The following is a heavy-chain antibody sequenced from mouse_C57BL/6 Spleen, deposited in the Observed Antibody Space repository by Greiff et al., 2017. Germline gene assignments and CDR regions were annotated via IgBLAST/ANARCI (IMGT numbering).Heavy chain of an antibody. V-gene: IGHV8-8*01. D-gene: IGHD2-4*01. Sequence: QVTLKESGPGILQPSQTLSLTCSFSGFSLSTFGMGVGWIRQPSGKGLEWLAHIWWDDDKYYNPALKSRLTISKETSKNQGFLKIANVDTADTATYYCARIADYDYDAFAYWGQGTLVTVSA. CDR2: IWWDDDK. CDR1: GFSLSTFGMG. CDR3: ARIADYDYDAFAY. J-gene: IGHJ3*01.